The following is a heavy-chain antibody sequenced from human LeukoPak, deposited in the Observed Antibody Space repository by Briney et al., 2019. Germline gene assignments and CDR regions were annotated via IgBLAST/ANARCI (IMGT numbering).Heavy chain of an antibody. Sequence: SETLSLTCTVSGGSISSSSYYWGWIRQPPGKGLEWIGSIYYSGSTYYNPSLKSRVTISVDTSKNQFSLKLSSVTAADTAVYYCARHQIHDYFDYWGQGTLVTVSS. CDR2: IYYSGST. CDR1: GGSISSSSYY. V-gene: IGHV4-39*07. J-gene: IGHJ4*02. CDR3: ARHQIHDYFDY.